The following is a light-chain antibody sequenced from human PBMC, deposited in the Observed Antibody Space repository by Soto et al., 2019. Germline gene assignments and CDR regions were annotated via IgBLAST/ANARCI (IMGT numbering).Light chain of an antibody. J-gene: IGKJ5*01. Sequence: DIVLTQSPGPLSLSPGERATLSCRDSQSVNSYLAWYQQKPGQAPRLLIFDAXXRATGIPARFSGSGSGTDFTLTISSLEPEDFAVYYCQQRSIWPITFGQGTRLEIK. CDR1: QSVNSY. CDR3: QQRSIWPIT. CDR2: DAX. V-gene: IGKV3-11*01.